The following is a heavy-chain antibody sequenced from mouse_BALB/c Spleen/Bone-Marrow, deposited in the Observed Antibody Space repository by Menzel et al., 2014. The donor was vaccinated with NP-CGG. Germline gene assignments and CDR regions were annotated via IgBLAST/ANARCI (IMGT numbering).Heavy chain of an antibody. D-gene: IGHD4-1*01. CDR1: GYAFTNYL. CDR2: INPGSGGT. Sequence: VQLQESGAELVRPGTSVKVSCKASGYAFTNYLIEWVKRRPGQGLEWIGVINPGSGGTNYNEKFKAKATLTADKSSSTACMERSGLAWDDAAVYFCARGLTGTSAMDYWGQGTSVTVSS. V-gene: IGHV1-54*01. CDR3: ARGLTGTSAMDY. J-gene: IGHJ4*01.